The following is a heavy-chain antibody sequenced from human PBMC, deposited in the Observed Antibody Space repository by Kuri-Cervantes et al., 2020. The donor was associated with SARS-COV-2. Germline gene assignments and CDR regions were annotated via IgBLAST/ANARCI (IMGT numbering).Heavy chain of an antibody. J-gene: IGHJ4*02. CDR1: GFTFNSYE. Sequence: GGSLRLSCAASGFTFNSYEMNWVRQAPGKGLEWIAYIGNTNSTTYYENSVNGRFTISSDSAKNLLYLQMNSLRADDTALYYCASNSIQYGYAAFDFWGQGTLVTVSS. CDR3: ASNSIQYGYAAFDF. D-gene: IGHD4-11*01. V-gene: IGHV3-48*03. CDR2: IGNTNSTT.